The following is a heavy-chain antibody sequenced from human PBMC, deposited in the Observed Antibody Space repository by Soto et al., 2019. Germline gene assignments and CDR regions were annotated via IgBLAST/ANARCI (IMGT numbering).Heavy chain of an antibody. D-gene: IGHD3-3*01. V-gene: IGHV3-23*01. CDR1: GFTFSSYA. J-gene: IGHJ4*02. CDR3: AKDDNYDFWSGFGKPSDY. CDR2: ISGSGGST. Sequence: PGGSLRLSCAASGFTFSSYAMSWVRQAPGKGLEWVSAISGSGGSTYYADSVMGRFTISRDNSKNTLYLQMNSLRAEDTAVYYCAKDDNYDFWSGFGKPSDYWGQGTLVTVSS.